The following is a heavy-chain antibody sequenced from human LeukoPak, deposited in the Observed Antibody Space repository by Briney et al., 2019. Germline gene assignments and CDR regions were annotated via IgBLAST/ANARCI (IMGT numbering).Heavy chain of an antibody. CDR1: GGTFISYA. CDR3: AKDSSSWYGDRGFFDY. Sequence: SVKVSCKASGGTFISYAISWVRQAPGQGLEWMGGIIPIFGTANYAQKFQGRVTITADESTSTAYMELSSLRSEDTAVYYCAKDSSSWYGDRGFFDYWGQGTLVTVSS. D-gene: IGHD6-13*01. J-gene: IGHJ4*02. CDR2: IIPIFGTA. V-gene: IGHV1-69*13.